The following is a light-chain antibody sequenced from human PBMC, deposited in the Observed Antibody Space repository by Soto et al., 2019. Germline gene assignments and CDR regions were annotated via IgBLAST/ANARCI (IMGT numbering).Light chain of an antibody. CDR2: DAS. Sequence: EFVLTQSPVTLSLSPWGRATLSCRASQSVSSYLAWYQQKPGQAPRLLIYDASNRATGIPARFSGSGSGTDFTLTISSLEPEDFAVYYCQQRSNWPLLTFGGGTKVDIK. J-gene: IGKJ4*01. CDR1: QSVSSY. CDR3: QQRSNWPLLT. V-gene: IGKV3-11*01.